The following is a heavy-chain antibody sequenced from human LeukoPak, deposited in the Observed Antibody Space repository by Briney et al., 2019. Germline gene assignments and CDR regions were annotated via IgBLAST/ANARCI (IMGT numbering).Heavy chain of an antibody. V-gene: IGHV1-2*02. D-gene: IGHD6-25*01. CDR1: GYTFTGYF. CDR2: INPNSGGT. Sequence: GASVKVSCEASGYTFTGYFMHWVRQAPGQGLEWMGWINPNSGGTSYLQNFQGRVTMTRDTSISTAYMDLSRLRSDDTAVYYCARGRPGDYFDYWGQGTLVTVSS. CDR3: ARGRPGDYFDY. J-gene: IGHJ4*02.